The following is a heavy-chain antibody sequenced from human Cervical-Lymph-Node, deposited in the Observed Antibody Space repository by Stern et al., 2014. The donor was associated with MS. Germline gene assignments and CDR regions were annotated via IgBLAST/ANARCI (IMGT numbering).Heavy chain of an antibody. CDR3: AREAAMAVAGTGVDY. D-gene: IGHD6-19*01. Sequence: VQLVESGAEVKKPGASVKVSCKASGYTFTGYYMHWVRQAPGQGLEWMGRIHPNSGGTNYAQKFQGRVTMTRDTSINTAYMELSRLRSDDTAVYYCAREAAMAVAGTGVDYWGQGTLVTVSS. V-gene: IGHV1-2*06. J-gene: IGHJ4*02. CDR2: IHPNSGGT. CDR1: GYTFTGYY.